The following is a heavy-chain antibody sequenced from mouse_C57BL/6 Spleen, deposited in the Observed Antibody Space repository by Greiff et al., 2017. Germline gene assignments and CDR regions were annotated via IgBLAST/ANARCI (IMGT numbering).Heavy chain of an antibody. V-gene: IGHV1-77*01. J-gene: IGHJ2*01. Sequence: QVQLKQSGAELVKPGASVKISCKASGYTFTDYYINWVKQRPGQGLEWIGKIGPGSGSTYYNEKFKGKATLTADKSSSTAYMQLSSLTSEDSAVDFCGTTVVEGQYYFDYWGQGTTLTVSS. D-gene: IGHD1-1*01. CDR3: GTTVVEGQYYFDY. CDR2: IGPGSGST. CDR1: GYTFTDYY.